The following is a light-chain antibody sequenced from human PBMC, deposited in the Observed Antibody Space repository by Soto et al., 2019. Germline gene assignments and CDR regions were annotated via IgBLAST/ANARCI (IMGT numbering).Light chain of an antibody. CDR2: AAS. CDR3: QQSYSTRYT. CDR1: QSISSY. V-gene: IGKV1-39*01. J-gene: IGKJ2*01. Sequence: DIQMTQSPSSLSASVGDRVTITCRASQSISSYLNWYQQKPGKAPKLLIYAASSLQSGVPSRFSGSGSGTDFTLTISSLQPVDFATYYCQQSYSTRYTFGQGTKLEIK.